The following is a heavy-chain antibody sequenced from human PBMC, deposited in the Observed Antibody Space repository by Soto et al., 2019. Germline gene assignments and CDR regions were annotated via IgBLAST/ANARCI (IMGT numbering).Heavy chain of an antibody. CDR3: LNTVTTFDAFDI. CDR2: IIPILGIE. D-gene: IGHD4-17*01. J-gene: IGHJ3*02. CDR1: GGTFSSYT. V-gene: IGHV1-69*02. Sequence: QVQLVQPGAEVKKPGSSVKVSCKASGGTFSSYTISWVRQAPGQGLEWMGRIIPILGIENYAQKFQGRVTITANKSTSTAYMELSSLRSEDTAEYYCLNTVTTFDAFDIWGQGTMVTVSS.